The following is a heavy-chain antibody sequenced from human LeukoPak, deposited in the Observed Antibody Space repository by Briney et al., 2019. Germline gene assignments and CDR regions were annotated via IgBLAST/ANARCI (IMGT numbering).Heavy chain of an antibody. CDR2: ISYDGSNK. CDR3: ARTSEQWPVRGPRD. J-gene: IGHJ4*02. V-gene: IGHV3-30-3*01. CDR1: GFTFSSYA. Sequence: PGGSLRLSCAASGFTFSSYAMHWVRQAPGKGLEWVAVISYDGSNKYYADSVKGRFTISRDNSKNTLYLQMNSLRAEDTAVYYCARTSEQWPVRGPRDWGQGTLVTVSS. D-gene: IGHD6-19*01.